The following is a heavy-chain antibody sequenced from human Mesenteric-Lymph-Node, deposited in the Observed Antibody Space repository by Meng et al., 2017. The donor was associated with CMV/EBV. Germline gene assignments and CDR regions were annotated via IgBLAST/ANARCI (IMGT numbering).Heavy chain of an antibody. CDR3: ARVQAWGTTKGRSKYYFDY. J-gene: IGHJ4*02. CDR1: GGTFSSYA. D-gene: IGHD2/OR15-2a*01. Sequence: SVKVSCKASGGTFSSYAISWVRQAPGQGLEWMGGIIPIFGTANYAQKFQGRVTITTDESTSTAYVELSSLRSEDTAVYYCARVQAWGTTKGRSKYYFDYWGQGTLVTVSS. V-gene: IGHV1-69*05. CDR2: IIPIFGTA.